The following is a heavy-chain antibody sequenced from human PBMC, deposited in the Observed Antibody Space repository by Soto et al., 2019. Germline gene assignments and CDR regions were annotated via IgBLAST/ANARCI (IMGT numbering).Heavy chain of an antibody. V-gene: IGHV4-61*01. CDR3: AREDMSGTYYFDY. D-gene: IGHD1-26*01. J-gene: IGHJ4*02. Sequence: KTGETLSLTCRVSGACVNSETHFWSWIRPAPGKGLEWIGYVYRSGITNANPALKSRVFVSADMARNQFSLTLDSVTPADTAVYYCAREDMSGTYYFDYWGPGIQVTVSS. CDR2: VYRSGIT. CDR1: GACVNSETHF.